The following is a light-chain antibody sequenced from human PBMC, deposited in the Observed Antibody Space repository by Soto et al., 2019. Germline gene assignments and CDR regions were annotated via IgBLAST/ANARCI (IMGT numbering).Light chain of an antibody. CDR3: SSYTSISTVV. V-gene: IGLV2-18*02. Sequence: QSALTQPPSVSGSPGQSVTISCTGTSSDVGTYNRVSWYQQPPGTAPKLMIYEVINRPSGVPDRFSGSKSGNTASMTISGLQAEDEADYYCSSYTSISTVVFGGGTKLTVL. CDR1: SSDVGTYNR. CDR2: EVI. J-gene: IGLJ3*02.